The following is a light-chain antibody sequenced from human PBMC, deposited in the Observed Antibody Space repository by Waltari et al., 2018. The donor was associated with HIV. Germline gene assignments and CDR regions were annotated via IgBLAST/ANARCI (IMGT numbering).Light chain of an antibody. CDR1: STPIGDYKY. Sequence: ALTLPSAADAPPRKLATIPCTVTSTPIGDYKYVSWDQQHPGKDPKLMIYDVTKRPSGVPDRFSGSKSGNTASLTISGLQAEDEAAYYCCSFAGSYTLVFGGGTKLTVL. CDR3: CSFAGSYTLV. CDR2: DVT. J-gene: IGLJ3*02. V-gene: IGLV2-11*01.